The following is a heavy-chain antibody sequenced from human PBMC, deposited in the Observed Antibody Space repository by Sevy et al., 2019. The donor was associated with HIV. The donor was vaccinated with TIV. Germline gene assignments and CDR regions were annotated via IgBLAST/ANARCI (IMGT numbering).Heavy chain of an antibody. Sequence: SETLSLTCTVSGGSISSSSYYWGWIRQPPGKGLEWIGSIYYSGSTYYNPSLKSRVTISVDTSKNQFSLKLSSVTAADMAVYYCARAAAGTVLDWFDPWGQGTLVTVSS. D-gene: IGHD6-13*01. CDR3: ARAAAGTVLDWFDP. CDR2: IYYSGST. J-gene: IGHJ5*02. V-gene: IGHV4-39*01. CDR1: GGSISSSSYY.